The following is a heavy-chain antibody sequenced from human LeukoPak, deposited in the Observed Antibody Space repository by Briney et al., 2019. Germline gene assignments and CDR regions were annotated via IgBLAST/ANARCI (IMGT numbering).Heavy chain of an antibody. Sequence: GASVTVSCKASGYTFTNYGIVWVRQAPGQGLEWMGWISAYNGHTNHAQKHQGRVTMTTDTSTSTAYMELRSLRSDDTAVYYCARQVLIVGGRYGMDVWGQGTTVTVSS. CDR1: GYTFTNYG. V-gene: IGHV1-18*01. CDR2: ISAYNGHT. CDR3: ARQVLIVGGRYGMDV. D-gene: IGHD3-22*01. J-gene: IGHJ6*02.